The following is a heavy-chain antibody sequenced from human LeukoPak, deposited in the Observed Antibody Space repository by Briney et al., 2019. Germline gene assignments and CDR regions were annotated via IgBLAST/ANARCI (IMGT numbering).Heavy chain of an antibody. V-gene: IGHV4-38-2*02. CDR3: AGEGSSSSSGGGY. J-gene: IGHJ4*02. CDR2: IYHSGST. D-gene: IGHD6-6*01. Sequence: KPSETLSLTCTVSGYSISSGYYWGWIRQPPGKGLEWIGSIYHSGSTNYNPSLKSRVTISVDTSKNQFSLKLSSVTAADTAVYYCAGEGSSSSSGGGYWGQGTLVTVSS. CDR1: GYSISSGYY.